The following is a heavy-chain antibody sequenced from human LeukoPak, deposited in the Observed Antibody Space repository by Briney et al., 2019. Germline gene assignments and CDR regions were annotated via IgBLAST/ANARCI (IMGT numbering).Heavy chain of an antibody. CDR1: GYTFTNSG. V-gene: IGHV1-18*01. J-gene: IGHJ4*02. Sequence: GASVKVSCKASGYTFTNSGISWVRQAPGQGLEWMGWVSAYDGNRNYAQKLQGRLTITTDRSTSTAYMELRSLRSDDTAMYYCATRSSGYYSGFDYWGQGTLVTVSS. CDR2: VSAYDGNR. D-gene: IGHD3-22*01. CDR3: ATRSSGYYSGFDY.